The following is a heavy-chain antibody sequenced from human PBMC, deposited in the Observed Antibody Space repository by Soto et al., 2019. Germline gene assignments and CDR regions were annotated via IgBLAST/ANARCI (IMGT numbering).Heavy chain of an antibody. V-gene: IGHV3-23*01. J-gene: IGHJ4*02. CDR3: AKGNSGYYYDY. CDR1: GFTFSSYA. Sequence: GGSLRLSCAASGFTFSSYAMSWVRQAPGRGLEWVSGVTWNSDSTYYADSVKGRFTISRDNSKNTLYMQMNSLRAEDTAVYYCAKGNSGYYYDYWGQGALVTVST. CDR2: VTWNSDST. D-gene: IGHD3-22*01.